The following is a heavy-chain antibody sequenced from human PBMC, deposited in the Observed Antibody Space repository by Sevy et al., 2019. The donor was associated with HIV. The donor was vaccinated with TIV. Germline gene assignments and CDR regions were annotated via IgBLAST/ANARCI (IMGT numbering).Heavy chain of an antibody. J-gene: IGHJ4*02. CDR3: ASMTGGFDY. D-gene: IGHD2-8*02. V-gene: IGHV4-34*01. Sequence: SETLSLTCAVYGGSFSGYYWSWIRQPPGKGLEWIGEINHSGSTNYNPSLKSRVTISVDTSKNQFSLKLSSVTAADTAVYYCASMTGGFDYWGQGTLVTVSS. CDR2: INHSGST. CDR1: GGSFSGYY.